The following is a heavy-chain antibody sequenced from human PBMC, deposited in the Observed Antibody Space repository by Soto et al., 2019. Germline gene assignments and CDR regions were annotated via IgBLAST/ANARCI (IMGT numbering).Heavy chain of an antibody. CDR2: IYHSGST. CDR1: GGSISSGGYS. D-gene: IGHD1-26*01. J-gene: IGHJ4*02. CDR3: ARRYGGNFDY. V-gene: IGHV4-30-2*02. Sequence: PSETLSLTCAVSGGSISSGGYSWSWIRQPPGKGLEWIGYIYHSGSTYYNPSLKSRVTISVDKSKNQFSLKLRSVTGADTAVYYCARRYGGNFDYWGQGTLVTVSS.